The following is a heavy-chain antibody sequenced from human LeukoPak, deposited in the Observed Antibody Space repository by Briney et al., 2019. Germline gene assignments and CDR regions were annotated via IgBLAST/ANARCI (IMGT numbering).Heavy chain of an antibody. Sequence: GGSLRLSCAASGFTFSSYWMSWVRQAPGKGLEWVANIKQDGSEKYYVDSVKGRFTISRDNAKNSLYLQMNSLRAEDTAVYHCARGYDSSGYYYYYYGMDVWGQGTTVTVSS. D-gene: IGHD3-22*01. CDR3: ARGYDSSGYYYYYYGMDV. CDR2: IKQDGSEK. V-gene: IGHV3-7*01. J-gene: IGHJ6*02. CDR1: GFTFSSYW.